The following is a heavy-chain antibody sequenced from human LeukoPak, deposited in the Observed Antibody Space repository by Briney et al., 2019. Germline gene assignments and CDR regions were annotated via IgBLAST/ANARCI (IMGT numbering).Heavy chain of an antibody. J-gene: IGHJ3*01. CDR3: ARGSANAFDV. CDR2: TYYRSKWYN. Sequence: SQTLSLTCVISGDSVSSNNAAWSWLRQSPSRGLEWLGRTYYRSKWYNDYAVSVKGRISINPDTSKKQFSLQLNSVTPEDTAVYYCARGSANAFDVWGQGTMVTVSS. V-gene: IGHV6-1*01. CDR1: GDSVSSNNAA.